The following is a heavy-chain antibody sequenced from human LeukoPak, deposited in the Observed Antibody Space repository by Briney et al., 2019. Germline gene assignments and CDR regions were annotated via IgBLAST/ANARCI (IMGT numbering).Heavy chain of an antibody. V-gene: IGHV3-73*01. CDR1: GFTFSGSA. J-gene: IGHJ4*02. CDR2: IRSKANSYAT. CDR3: TRHAPHYPMVTWDY. D-gene: IGHD5-18*01. Sequence: PGGSLRLSCAASGFTFSGSARHWVRQASGKGLEWVGRIRSKANSYATAYAASVKGRFTISRDDSKNTAYLQMNSLKTEDTAVYYCTRHAPHYPMVTWDYWGQGTLVTVSS.